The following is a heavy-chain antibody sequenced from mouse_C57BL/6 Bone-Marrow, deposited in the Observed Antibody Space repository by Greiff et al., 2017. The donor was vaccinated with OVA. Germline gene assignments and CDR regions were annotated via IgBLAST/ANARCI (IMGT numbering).Heavy chain of an antibody. CDR2: IYPGDGDT. D-gene: IGHD2-4*01. CDR1: GYAFSSSW. Sequence: QVQLKESGPELVKPGASVKISCKASGYAFSSSWMNWVKQRPGKGLEWIGRIYPGDGDTNYNGKFKGKATLTADKSSSTAYMQLSSLTSEDSAVYFCARWGYDYDGWYFDVWGTGTTVTVSS. V-gene: IGHV1-82*01. J-gene: IGHJ1*03. CDR3: ARWGYDYDGWYFDV.